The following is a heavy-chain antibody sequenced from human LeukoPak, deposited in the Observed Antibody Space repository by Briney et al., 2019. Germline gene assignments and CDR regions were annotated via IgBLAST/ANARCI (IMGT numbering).Heavy chain of an antibody. V-gene: IGHV4-34*01. CDR3: ASGYDSSGYIPLAY. Sequence: SETLSLTCAVYGGSLSGYYWSWIRQPPEKGLEWIGEINHSGSTNYNPSLKSRVTISVDTSKNQFSLKLSSATAADTAVYYCASGYDSSGYIPLAYWGQGTLVTVSS. CDR1: GGSLSGYY. D-gene: IGHD3-22*01. J-gene: IGHJ4*02. CDR2: INHSGST.